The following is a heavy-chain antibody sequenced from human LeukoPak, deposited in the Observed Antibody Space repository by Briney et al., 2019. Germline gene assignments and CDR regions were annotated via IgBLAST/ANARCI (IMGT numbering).Heavy chain of an antibody. CDR2: ISAYNGNT. Sequence: ASVKVSCKASGYTFTSYGISWVRQAPGQGLEWMGWISAYNGNTNYAQKLQGRVTMTTDTSTSTAYMELRSLRSDDTAVYYCARDRWEGATGPFYAFDIWGQGTMVTVSS. J-gene: IGHJ3*02. D-gene: IGHD1-26*01. CDR3: ARDRWEGATGPFYAFDI. CDR1: GYTFTSYG. V-gene: IGHV1-18*01.